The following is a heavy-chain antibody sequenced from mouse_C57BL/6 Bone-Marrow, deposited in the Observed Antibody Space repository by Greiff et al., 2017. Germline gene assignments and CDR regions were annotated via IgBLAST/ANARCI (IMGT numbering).Heavy chain of an antibody. CDR3: ARGDNYGGYYFDY. V-gene: IGHV1-47*01. D-gene: IGHD2-12*01. Sequence: QVQLKESGAELVKPGASVRMSCTASGYPFTTYPIEWMKQNHGKSLEWIGNFHPYNDDPKYNEKFKGKATLTVEKSSSTVYLELSRLTSDDSSVYYCARGDNYGGYYFDYWGQGTTLTVSS. J-gene: IGHJ2*01. CDR2: FHPYNDDP. CDR1: GYPFTTYP.